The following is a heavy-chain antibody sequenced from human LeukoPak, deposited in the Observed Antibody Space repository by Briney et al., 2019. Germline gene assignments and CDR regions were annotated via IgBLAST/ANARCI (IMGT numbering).Heavy chain of an antibody. CDR3: AKEATP. V-gene: IGHV3-33*06. CDR2: IWYDGSNK. J-gene: IGHJ5*02. D-gene: IGHD5-12*01. Sequence: GGSLRLSCAASGFTFSSYGMHWVRQAPGKGLEWVAVIWYDGSNKYYADSVKGRFTISRDNSKNTLFLQMNSLRGEDTAIYYCAKEATPWGQGTLVTVSS. CDR1: GFTFSSYG.